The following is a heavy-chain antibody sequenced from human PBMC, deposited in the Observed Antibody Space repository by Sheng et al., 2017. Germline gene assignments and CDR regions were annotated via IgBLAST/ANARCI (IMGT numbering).Heavy chain of an antibody. D-gene: IGHD3-22*01. CDR3: AKNFVYYDSNGVMDI. CDR2: ISYDGSNK. CDR1: GFTFNTYG. Sequence: QVQLVESGGGLVQPGRSLRLSCVASGFTFNTYGIHWVRQAPGKGLEWVAAISYDGSNKYYIDSVKGRFTISRDNSKNTVFLQMNSLRAEDTAVYFCAKNFVYYDSNGVMDIWGQGTMVTVSS. V-gene: IGHV3-30*18. J-gene: IGHJ3*02.